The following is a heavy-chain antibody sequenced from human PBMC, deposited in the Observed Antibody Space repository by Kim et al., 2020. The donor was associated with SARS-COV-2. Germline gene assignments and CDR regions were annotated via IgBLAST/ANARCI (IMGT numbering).Heavy chain of an antibody. J-gene: IGHJ3*02. CDR1: GFSFRSFG. CDR2: IWNDGSKE. V-gene: IGHV3-33*01. D-gene: IGHD1-1*01. Sequence: GGSLRLSCVASGFSFRSFGMHWVRQAPGKGLEWGTNIWNDGSKEYYVDSVEGRFTIYRDDSKNTVYLQMSSLRAEVTAVYYCTRGMYTGTAGAVVFDIWG. CDR3: TRGMYTGTAGAVVFDI.